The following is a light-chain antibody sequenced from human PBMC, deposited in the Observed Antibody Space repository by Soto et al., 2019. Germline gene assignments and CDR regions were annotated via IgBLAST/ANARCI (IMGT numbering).Light chain of an antibody. CDR3: GTWDNSLNVLV. V-gene: IGLV1-51*01. Sequence: QSVLTQPPSVSAAPGQKVTISCSGSTSNIGNNYVFWCQQLPGAVPKLLINDNDKRPSGIPDRFSGSKSGTSATLDITGLQTGDEADYYCGTWDNSLNVLVFGGGTKVTVL. CDR1: TSNIGNNY. J-gene: IGLJ2*01. CDR2: DND.